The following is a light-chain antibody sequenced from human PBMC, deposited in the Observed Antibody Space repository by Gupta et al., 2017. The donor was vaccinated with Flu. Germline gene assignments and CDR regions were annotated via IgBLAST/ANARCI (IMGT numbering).Light chain of an antibody. J-gene: IGKJ2*02. V-gene: IGKV1-5*03. CDR3: QQYNKLCT. CDR2: RAS. CDR1: QSISSW. Sequence: SPSTLSASVGDRVTITCRASQSISSWLAWYQQKPGRAPKLLISRASTLESGVPSRFSGSGSGTAFTLTISSLQPDDFATYYCQQYNKLCTFGQGTKLEIK.